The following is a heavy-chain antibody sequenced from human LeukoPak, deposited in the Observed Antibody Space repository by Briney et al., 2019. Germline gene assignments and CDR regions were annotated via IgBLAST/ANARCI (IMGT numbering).Heavy chain of an antibody. V-gene: IGHV4-39*01. CDR1: GGSISSSSYY. D-gene: IGHD3-22*01. J-gene: IGHJ3*02. Sequence: SETLSLTCTVSGGSISSSSYYWGWIRQPPGKGLEWIGSIYYSGSTYYNPSLKSRVTISVDTSKNQFSLKLSSVTAADTAVYYCARQLVVITPDAFDIWGQGTLVTVSS. CDR3: ARQLVVITPDAFDI. CDR2: IYYSGST.